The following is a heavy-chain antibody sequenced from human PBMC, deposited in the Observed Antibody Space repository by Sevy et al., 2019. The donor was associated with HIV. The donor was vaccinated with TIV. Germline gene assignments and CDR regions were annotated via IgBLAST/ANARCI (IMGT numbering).Heavy chain of an antibody. J-gene: IGHJ4*02. Sequence: GGSLRLSCAASGFTFSSYVMHWVRQAPGKGLEWVAVIWYDGSNKYYADSVKGRFTISRDNSKNTLYLQMNSLRAEDTAVYYCARNSGSYHFDYWGQGTLVTVSS. CDR2: IWYDGSNK. CDR3: ARNSGSYHFDY. CDR1: GFTFSSYV. D-gene: IGHD1-26*01. V-gene: IGHV3-33*01.